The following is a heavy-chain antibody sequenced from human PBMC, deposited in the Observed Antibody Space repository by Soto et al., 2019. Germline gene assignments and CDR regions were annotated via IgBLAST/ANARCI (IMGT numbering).Heavy chain of an antibody. CDR2: IYYSGST. D-gene: IGHD1-26*01. CDR3: AWGAPSENYYYYYYMDV. Sequence: SETLSLTCTVSGGSISSGGYYWSWIRQHPGKGLEWIGYIYYSGSTYYNPSLKSRVTISVDTSKNQFSLKLSSVTAADTAVYYCAWGAPSENYYYYYYMDVWGKGTTVTVSS. J-gene: IGHJ6*03. V-gene: IGHV4-31*03. CDR1: GGSISSGGYY.